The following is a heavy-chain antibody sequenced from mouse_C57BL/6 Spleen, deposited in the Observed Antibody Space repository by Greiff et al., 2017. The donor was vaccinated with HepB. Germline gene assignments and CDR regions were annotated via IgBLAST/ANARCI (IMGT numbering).Heavy chain of an antibody. CDR2: ISSGSSTI. CDR1: GFTFSDYG. Sequence: EVHLVESGGGLVKPGGSLKLSCAASGFTFSDYGMHWVRQAPEKGLEWVAYISSGSSTIYYADKVKGRFTISRDNAKNTPFLQLTSLRAEDTAMYYCAGTDYYGSSAFAYWGQGTLVTVSA. CDR3: AGTDYYGSSAFAY. D-gene: IGHD1-1*01. J-gene: IGHJ3*01. V-gene: IGHV5-17*01.